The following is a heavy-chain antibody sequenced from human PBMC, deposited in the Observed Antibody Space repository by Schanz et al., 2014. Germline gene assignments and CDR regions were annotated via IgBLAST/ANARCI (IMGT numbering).Heavy chain of an antibody. CDR3: ARGDPVAGLDY. V-gene: IGHV3-23*01. J-gene: IGHJ4*02. CDR1: GVTFSSYA. Sequence: EVHLLESGGGLVQPGGSLRLSCAASGVTFSSYAMSWVRQASGKGLEWVSAISGSGASTYYADSVKGRFTISRDNSKNTLYLQMNSLRAEDTGMYYCARGDPVAGLDYWGRGTLVTVSS. CDR2: ISGSGAST.